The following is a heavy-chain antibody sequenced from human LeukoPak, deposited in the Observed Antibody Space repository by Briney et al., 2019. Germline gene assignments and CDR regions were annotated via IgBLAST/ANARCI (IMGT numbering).Heavy chain of an antibody. Sequence: SETLSLTSAVDCGSFMCYYRSWIRPPPGKGREWSGEINYSGRTNNNPTLKRGVNISVDKTKNKITLKLSSVTAADTAVYYCARAGLNGDVDYWGQGTLVTVSS. CDR1: CGSFMCYY. J-gene: IGHJ4*02. D-gene: IGHD4-17*01. CDR2: INYSGRT. CDR3: ARAGLNGDVDY. V-gene: IGHV4-34*01.